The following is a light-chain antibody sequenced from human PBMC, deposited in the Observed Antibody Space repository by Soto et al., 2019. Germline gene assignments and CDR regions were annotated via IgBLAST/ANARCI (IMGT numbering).Light chain of an antibody. CDR1: QSVSSGY. CDR3: QQYGSSPLT. J-gene: IGKJ1*01. CDR2: GVS. Sequence: DIVLTQSPGTVSLSPGERATLSCRASQSVSSGYLAWYQQKPGQAPRLLIYGVSSRATGIPDRFSGSGSGTDFTLTISILEPEDFAVYYCQQYGSSPLTFGQGTKVEIK. V-gene: IGKV3-20*01.